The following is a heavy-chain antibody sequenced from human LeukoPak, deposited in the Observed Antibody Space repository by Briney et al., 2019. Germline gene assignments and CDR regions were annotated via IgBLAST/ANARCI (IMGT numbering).Heavy chain of an antibody. V-gene: IGHV4-61*02. CDR3: ARTDAAYSSLNY. J-gene: IGHJ4*02. CDR2: IYTSGST. Sequence: SQTLSLTCTVSGGSISSGSYYWSWIRQPAGKGLEWIGRIYTSGSTNYNPSLKSRVTISVDTSKNQFSLKLSSVTAADTAVYYCARTDAAYSSLNYWGQGTLVTVSS. D-gene: IGHD6-13*01. CDR1: GGSISSGSYY.